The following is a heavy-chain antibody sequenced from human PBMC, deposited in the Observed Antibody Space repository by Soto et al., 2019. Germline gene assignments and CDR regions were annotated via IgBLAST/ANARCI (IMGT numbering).Heavy chain of an antibody. CDR1: GYTFTSYA. CDR2: INAGNGNT. Sequence: GASVKVSCKASGYTFTSYAMHWVRQAPGQRLEWMGWINAGNGNTKYSQKFQGRVTITRDTSASTAYMELSSLRSEDTAVYYCARELYYVRGLYYYGMDVWGQGTTVTVSS. J-gene: IGHJ6*02. CDR3: ARELYYVRGLYYYGMDV. D-gene: IGHD2-8*01. V-gene: IGHV1-3*01.